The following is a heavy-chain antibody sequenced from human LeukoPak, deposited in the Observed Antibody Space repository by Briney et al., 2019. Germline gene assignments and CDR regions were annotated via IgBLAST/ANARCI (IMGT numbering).Heavy chain of an antibody. V-gene: IGHV3-21*01. Sequence: PGGSLRLSCAASGFTFSSYSMNWVRQAPGKGLEWVSSISSSSSYIYYADSVKGRFTISRDNAKNSLYPQMNSLRAEDTAVYYCAKWELGDYFDYWGQGTLVTVSS. CDR2: ISSSSSYI. CDR1: GFTFSSYS. D-gene: IGHD1-26*01. J-gene: IGHJ4*02. CDR3: AKWELGDYFDY.